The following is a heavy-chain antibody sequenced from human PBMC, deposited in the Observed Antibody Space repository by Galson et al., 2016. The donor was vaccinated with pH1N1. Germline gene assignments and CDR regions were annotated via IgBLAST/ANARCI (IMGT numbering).Heavy chain of an antibody. CDR1: GFTFSNHG. V-gene: IGHV7-4-1*02. CDR2: INTKTGNP. J-gene: IGHJ3*02. CDR3: ARETPSPSPTVLRYFDWSRGLSAFDM. D-gene: IGHD3-9*01. Sequence: VKVSCKAPGFTFSNHGINWVRQAPGQGLEWMGWINTKTGNPTYAQGFTGRFVFSLDTSVNTAYLQINSLKADDTAVYYCARETPSPSPTVLRYFDWSRGLSAFDMWGRGTLVTVSS.